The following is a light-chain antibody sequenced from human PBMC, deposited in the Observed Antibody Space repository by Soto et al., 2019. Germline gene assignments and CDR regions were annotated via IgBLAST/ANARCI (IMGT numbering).Light chain of an antibody. CDR2: EVS. CDR1: SSDVGGYNY. V-gene: IGLV2-8*01. Sequence: QSALTQPASVSGSPGQSITISCTGTSSDVGGYNYVSWFQQYPGKAPKLIIYEVSKRPSGVPDRLSGSKSGNTASLTVSGLQAEDEADYYCSSYGGSNTVVFGGGTKLTVL. J-gene: IGLJ2*01. CDR3: SSYGGSNTVV.